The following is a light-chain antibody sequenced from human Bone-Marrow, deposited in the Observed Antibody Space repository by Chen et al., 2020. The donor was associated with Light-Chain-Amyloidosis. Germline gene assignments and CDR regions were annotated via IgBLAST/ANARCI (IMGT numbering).Light chain of an antibody. Sequence: SYELTPTHSVSVSTGQTARNTCAGDDLPTKYAYWYQQKPGQAPVLVIHRDTERPSGISERFSGSSSGTTATLTISGVQAEDEADYHCQSADSSGTYEVIFGGGTKLTVL. V-gene: IGLV3-25*03. J-gene: IGLJ2*01. CDR3: QSADSSGTYEVI. CDR1: DLPTKY. CDR2: RDT.